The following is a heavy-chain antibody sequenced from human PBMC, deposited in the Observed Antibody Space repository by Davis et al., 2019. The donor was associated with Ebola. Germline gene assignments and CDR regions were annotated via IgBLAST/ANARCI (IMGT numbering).Heavy chain of an antibody. CDR2: IYYSGST. V-gene: IGHV4-59*01. CDR1: GGSFSGYY. D-gene: IGHD3-3*01. Sequence: SETLSLTCAVYGGSFSGYYWSWIRQPPGKGLEWIGYIYYSGSTNYNPSLKSRVTISVDTSKNQFSLKLSSVTAADTAVYYCARVDYDFWSCSYGSDNLFDPWGQGTLVTVSS. CDR3: ARVDYDFWSCSYGSDNLFDP. J-gene: IGHJ5*02.